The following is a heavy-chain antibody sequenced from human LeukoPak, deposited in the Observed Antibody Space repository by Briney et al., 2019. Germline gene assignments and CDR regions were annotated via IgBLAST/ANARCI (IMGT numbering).Heavy chain of an antibody. CDR1: GGSFSGYY. CDR3: ARAGLWFGEPNFDY. Sequence: PSETLSLTCAVYGGSFSGYYWSWIRQPPGKGLEWSGEINHSGSTNYNPSLKSRVTISVGTSKNQFSLKLSSVTAADTAVYYCARAGLWFGEPNFDYWGQGTLVTVSS. CDR2: INHSGST. J-gene: IGHJ4*02. V-gene: IGHV4-34*01. D-gene: IGHD3-10*01.